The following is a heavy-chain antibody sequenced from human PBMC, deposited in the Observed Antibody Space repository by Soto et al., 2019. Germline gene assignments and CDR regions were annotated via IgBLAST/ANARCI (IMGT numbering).Heavy chain of an antibody. J-gene: IGHJ6*02. Sequence: GGSLRLSCAASGFTFSSYWMHWVRQAPGKGLVWVSRINSDGSSTSYADSVKGRFTISRDNAKNTLYLQMNSLRAEDTAVYYCASLGGQQLVYYYYGMDVWGQGTTVTVS. CDR2: INSDGSST. CDR3: ASLGGQQLVYYYYGMDV. CDR1: GFTFSSYW. D-gene: IGHD6-13*01. V-gene: IGHV3-74*01.